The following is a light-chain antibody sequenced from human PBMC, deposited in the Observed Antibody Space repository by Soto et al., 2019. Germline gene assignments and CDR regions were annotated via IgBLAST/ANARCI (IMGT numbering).Light chain of an antibody. CDR1: QSVSNY. CDR2: DAS. V-gene: IGKV3-11*01. J-gene: IGKJ1*01. Sequence: IVLTQSPATLSLSPGERATLSCRASQSVSNYLGWYQQKFGQAPRLLIYDASNRATGIPARFSGSGSETDFTLTISSLEPEDFAVYYCQQRSNWPRTFGQGTKLDSK. CDR3: QQRSNWPRT.